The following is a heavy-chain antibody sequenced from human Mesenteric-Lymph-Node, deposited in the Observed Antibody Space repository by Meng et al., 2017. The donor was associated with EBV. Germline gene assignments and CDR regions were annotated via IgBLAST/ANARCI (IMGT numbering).Heavy chain of an antibody. Sequence: VQLVESGGGVVPPGRSLSLSCAASGFTFSTYAMHWVRQAQGHGLQWLGVMSSDGSNKFYADSVKGRFTISRDNSKNTLYLQMNSLRTEDTALYYCASEGLAVSGELDYWGQGTLVTVSS. V-gene: IGHV3-30-3*01. CDR2: MSSDGSNK. CDR1: GFTFSTYA. CDR3: ASEGLAVSGELDY. D-gene: IGHD6-19*01. J-gene: IGHJ4*02.